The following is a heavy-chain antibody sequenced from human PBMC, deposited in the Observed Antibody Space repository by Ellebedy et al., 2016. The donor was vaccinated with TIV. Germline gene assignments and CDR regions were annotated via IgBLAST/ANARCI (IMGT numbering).Heavy chain of an antibody. Sequence: GGSLRLXXAASGFTFRNDWMHWVRQAPGKGLVWVSRINNDGTATTYADSVKGRFTISRDNTKNTLYLQMNSLRAEDTGVYYCARRSSGYCVGVKCTTDFDYWGQGTLVTVSS. J-gene: IGHJ4*02. CDR1: GFTFRNDW. V-gene: IGHV3-74*01. CDR3: ARRSSGYCVGVKCTTDFDY. CDR2: INNDGTAT. D-gene: IGHD2-2*03.